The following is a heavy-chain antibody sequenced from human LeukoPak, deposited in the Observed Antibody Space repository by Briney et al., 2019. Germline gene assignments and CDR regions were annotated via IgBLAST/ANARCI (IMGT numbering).Heavy chain of an antibody. D-gene: IGHD3-22*01. CDR1: GYTFTSYY. CDR2: INPSGGST. CDR3: ARAVFHNPFYYDSSGYPYYFDY. V-gene: IGHV1-46*01. J-gene: IGHJ4*02. Sequence: ASVKVSCKASGYTFTSYYMHWVRQAPGQGLEWMGIINPSGGSTAYAQKFQGRVTMTRDMSTSTVYMDLSSLRSEDTAVYYCARAVFHNPFYYDSSGYPYYFDYWGQGTLVTVSS.